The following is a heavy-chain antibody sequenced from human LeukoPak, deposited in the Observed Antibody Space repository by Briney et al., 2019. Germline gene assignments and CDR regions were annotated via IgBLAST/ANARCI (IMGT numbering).Heavy chain of an antibody. CDR2: IWQDGSKN. Sequence: SLRLSCAPPLFTFISYVVYCVCETLGKRLWWVSVIWQDGSKNYYADSVKGRFTISRDNSKNTLYLQMNSLRAEDTAVYYCAREIVATIGYYFDYWGQGTLVTVSS. J-gene: IGHJ4*02. V-gene: IGHV3-33*01. CDR1: LFTFISYV. CDR3: AREIVATIGYYFDY. D-gene: IGHD5-12*01.